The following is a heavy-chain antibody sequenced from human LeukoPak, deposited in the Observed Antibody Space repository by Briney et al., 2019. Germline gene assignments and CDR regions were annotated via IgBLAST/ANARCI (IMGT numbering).Heavy chain of an antibody. J-gene: IGHJ4*02. CDR3: AGNADVTVASVTFDY. V-gene: IGHV4-39*01. Sequence: PSETLSLTCTVSGGSISSSSYYWGWIRQPPGKGLEWIGSIYYSGSTYYNPSLKSRVTISVDTSKNQFSLRVSSMTAADTAVYFCAGNADVTVASVTFDYWGQGTLVTVSS. CDR1: GGSISSSSYY. CDR2: IYYSGST. D-gene: IGHD6-19*01.